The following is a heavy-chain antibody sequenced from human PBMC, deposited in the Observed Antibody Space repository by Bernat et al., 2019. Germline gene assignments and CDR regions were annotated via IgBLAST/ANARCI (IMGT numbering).Heavy chain of an antibody. J-gene: IGHJ4*02. D-gene: IGHD6-13*01. CDR3: ARQKAAAGIPFFDY. CDR2: IYYSGST. CDR1: GGSISTGSHY. V-gene: IGHV4-39*01. Sequence: QLQLQESGPGLVKPSETLSLTCTVSGGSISTGSHYWGWIRQPPGKGLEWIGSIYYSGSTYYNPSLKSRVTISVDTSKNQFSLKLSSVTAADTAVYYCARQKAAAGIPFFDYWGQGTLVTVSS.